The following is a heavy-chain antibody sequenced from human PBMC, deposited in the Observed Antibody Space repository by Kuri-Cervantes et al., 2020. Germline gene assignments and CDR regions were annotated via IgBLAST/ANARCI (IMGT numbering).Heavy chain of an antibody. CDR2: ISASGSTT. Sequence: GESLKISCTASGFTFTSYVMSWVRQAPGKGLEWVSAISASGSTTYSADSVKGRFTISRDNSKNTLYLQMNSLRAEDTAVYYCARAWQWVVSWGQGTLVTVSS. J-gene: IGHJ5*02. V-gene: IGHV3-23*01. CDR1: GFTFTSYV. CDR3: ARAWQWVVS. D-gene: IGHD6-19*01.